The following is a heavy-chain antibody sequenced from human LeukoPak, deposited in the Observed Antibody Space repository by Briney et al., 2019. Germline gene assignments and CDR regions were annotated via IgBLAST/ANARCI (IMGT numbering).Heavy chain of an antibody. CDR1: GYTFTSYS. J-gene: IGHJ4*02. CDR2: ISAYNGNT. Sequence: ASVKVSCKASGYTFTSYSISWVRHAPRQGLERMGWISAYNGNTSYAQKLQGRVTMTTDTSTSTAYMELRSLRSDDTAVYYCARTRNGDYGPFDYWGQGTLVTVSS. D-gene: IGHD4-17*01. CDR3: ARTRNGDYGPFDY. V-gene: IGHV1-18*01.